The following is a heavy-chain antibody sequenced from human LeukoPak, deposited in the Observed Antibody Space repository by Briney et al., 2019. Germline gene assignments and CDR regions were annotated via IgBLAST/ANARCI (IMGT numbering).Heavy chain of an antibody. CDR3: ARGSSSWYRLDAFDI. V-gene: IGHV4-59*01. J-gene: IGHJ3*02. Sequence: PSETLSLTCTVSGGSINYYYWMWIRQPPGKGLEWIGYIYYSGGTHYNPSLKSRVTISVDTSKNQFSLKLSSVTAADTAVYYCARGSSSWYRLDAFDIWGQGTMVTVSS. D-gene: IGHD6-13*01. CDR1: GGSINYYY. CDR2: IYYSGGT.